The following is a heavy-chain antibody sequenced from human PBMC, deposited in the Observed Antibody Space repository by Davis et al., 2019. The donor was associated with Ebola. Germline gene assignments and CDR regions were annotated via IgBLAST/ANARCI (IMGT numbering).Heavy chain of an antibody. Sequence: GESLKISCAASGFTFSSYWMHWVRQAPGKGLVWVSRINSDGSSTSYADSVKGRFTISRDNGKNSLYLQMNSLRVDDTAVYYCATVRYDLGQAYWGQGTLVTVSS. V-gene: IGHV3-74*01. CDR1: GFTFSSYW. D-gene: IGHD3-10*02. J-gene: IGHJ4*02. CDR2: INSDGSST. CDR3: ATVRYDLGQAY.